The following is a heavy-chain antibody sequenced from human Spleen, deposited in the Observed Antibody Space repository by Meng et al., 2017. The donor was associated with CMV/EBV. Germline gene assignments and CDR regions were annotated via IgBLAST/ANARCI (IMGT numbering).Heavy chain of an antibody. J-gene: IGHJ6*02. CDR1: GGSFSGYY. CDR3: ARARKPNSGSYRSYYYYGMDV. D-gene: IGHD1-26*01. V-gene: IGHV4-34*01. Sequence: GSLRLSCAVYGGSFSGYYWSWIRQPPGKGLEWIGEINHSGSTNYNPSLKSRVTISVDTSKNQFSLKLSSVTAADTAVYDCARARKPNSGSYRSYYYYGMDVWGQGTTVTVSS. CDR2: INHSGST.